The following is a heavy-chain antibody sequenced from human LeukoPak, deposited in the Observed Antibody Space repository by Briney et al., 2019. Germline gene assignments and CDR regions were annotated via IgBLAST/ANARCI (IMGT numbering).Heavy chain of an antibody. Sequence: GGSLRLSCAGSGFTFSSYAMTWVRQAPGTGLEWVSSISRSDGTTYYADSVKGRFTISRDNSKNTLFLQMNSLRAEDTAVYYCAKDHRYSGSYLFDYWGQGTLVTVSS. CDR2: ISRSDGTT. V-gene: IGHV3-23*01. CDR3: AKDHRYSGSYLFDY. D-gene: IGHD1-26*01. CDR1: GFTFSSYA. J-gene: IGHJ4*02.